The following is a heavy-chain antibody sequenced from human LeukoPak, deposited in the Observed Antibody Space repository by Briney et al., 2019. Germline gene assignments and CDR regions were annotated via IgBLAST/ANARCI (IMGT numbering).Heavy chain of an antibody. Sequence: HGESLQISCEGSGSIFTSYWIGRVRQLPGKGLEWMGIIYPGDSDTRYSPSFQGQVTISADKSTSTAYLQWSSLKASDTAMYYCARLRDGYNYYYDYWGQGTLVTVSS. V-gene: IGHV5-51*01. CDR2: IYPGDSDT. J-gene: IGHJ4*02. CDR1: GSIFTSYW. D-gene: IGHD5-24*01. CDR3: ARLRDGYNYYYDY.